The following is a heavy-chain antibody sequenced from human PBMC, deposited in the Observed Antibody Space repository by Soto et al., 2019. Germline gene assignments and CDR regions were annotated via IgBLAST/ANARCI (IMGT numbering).Heavy chain of an antibody. CDR2: ITTTSSTT. V-gene: IGHV3-48*01. CDR1: GFTFNTYS. CDR3: ARRSI. J-gene: IGHJ4*02. Sequence: EVQLVESGGGLVQPGGSLRLSCAASGFTFNTYSMSWVRQAPGKGLEWISYITTTSSTTYYADSVRGRFTISRDNANNLLYLQMNSLRVEDTAVCFCARRSIWGQGTLVTVSS.